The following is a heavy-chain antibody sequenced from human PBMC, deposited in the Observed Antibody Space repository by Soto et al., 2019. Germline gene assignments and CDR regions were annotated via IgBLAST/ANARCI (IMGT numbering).Heavy chain of an antibody. J-gene: IGHJ4*02. D-gene: IGHD5-18*01. V-gene: IGHV4-31*03. CDR1: GGSISSGGYY. CDR3: ASFDRGYSKGGAYYFDY. CDR2: IYYSGST. Sequence: SETLSLICTVSGGSISSGGYYWSWIRQHPGKGPEWIGYIYYSGSTYYNPSLKSRVTISVGTSKNQFSLKLSSVTAADTAVYYCASFDRGYSKGGAYYFDYWGQGTLVTVSS.